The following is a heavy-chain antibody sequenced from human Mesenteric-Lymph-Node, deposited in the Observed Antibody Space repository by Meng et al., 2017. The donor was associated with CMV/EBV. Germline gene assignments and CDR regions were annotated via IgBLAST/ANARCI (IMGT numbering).Heavy chain of an antibody. J-gene: IGHJ4*02. CDR1: GYTFTSYG. Sequence: KASGYTFTSYGSSWVRQAPGQGLEWMGWISAYNGNTNYAQKLQGRVTMTTDTSTSTAYMELRSLRSDDTAVYYCARDRYSSSWSTFDYWGQGTLVTVSS. CDR2: ISAYNGNT. CDR3: ARDRYSSSWSTFDY. D-gene: IGHD6-13*01. V-gene: IGHV1-18*01.